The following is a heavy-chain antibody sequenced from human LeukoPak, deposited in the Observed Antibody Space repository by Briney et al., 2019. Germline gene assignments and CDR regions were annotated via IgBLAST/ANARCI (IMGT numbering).Heavy chain of an antibody. Sequence: GGSLRLSCAASGFTFSSYGMHWVRQAPGKGLEWVAFIRYDGSNKYYADSVKGRFTISRDNSKNTLYLQMNSLRAEDTAVYYCAKTRLGAARYYFDYWGQGTLVTVSS. CDR1: GFTFSSYG. CDR3: AKTRLGAARYYFDY. CDR2: IRYDGSNK. D-gene: IGHD3-16*01. V-gene: IGHV3-30*02. J-gene: IGHJ4*02.